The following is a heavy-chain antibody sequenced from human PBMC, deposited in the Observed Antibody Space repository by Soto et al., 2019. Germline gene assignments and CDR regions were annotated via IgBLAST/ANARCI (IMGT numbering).Heavy chain of an antibody. CDR1: GGSISSYY. CDR3: ERRYGSCFDY. V-gene: IGHV4-59*08. J-gene: IGHJ4*02. D-gene: IGHD5-18*01. Sequence: QVQLQESGPGLVKPSETLSLTCTVSGGSISSYYWSWIRQPPGKGLEWIGYIYYRGRINYIPPLKSRVPIAVDTYKNQFSLKLSSVTAEDTAVYYCERRYGSCFDYWGQGTLVTVSS. CDR2: IYYRGRI.